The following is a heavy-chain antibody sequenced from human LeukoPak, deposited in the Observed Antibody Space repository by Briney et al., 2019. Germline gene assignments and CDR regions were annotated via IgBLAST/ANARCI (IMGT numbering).Heavy chain of an antibody. Sequence: GGSLRLSCAASGFSFSTYAMSWVRQAPGKGLEWVSGVNGNGGSTLYADSVKGRFTIFRDNSKNTVYLQMNSLRPEDTAVYYCANEIRPNDHWGQGTLVTVSS. CDR3: ANEIRPNDH. D-gene: IGHD4-17*01. J-gene: IGHJ4*02. CDR2: VNGNGGST. V-gene: IGHV3-23*01. CDR1: GFSFSTYA.